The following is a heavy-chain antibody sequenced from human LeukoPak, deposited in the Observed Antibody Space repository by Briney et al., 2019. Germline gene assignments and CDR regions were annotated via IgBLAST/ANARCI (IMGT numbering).Heavy chain of an antibody. CDR1: GFTFSSYD. Sequence: GGSLRLSCAASGFTFSSYDMHWVRQVTGKGLEWVSAIGTAGDTYYPGSVKGRFTISRENAKNSLYLQMNSLRAGDTAVYYCARGDSRYYYYMDVWGKGTTVTVSS. V-gene: IGHV3-13*01. CDR3: ARGDSRYYYYMDV. CDR2: IGTAGDT. J-gene: IGHJ6*03.